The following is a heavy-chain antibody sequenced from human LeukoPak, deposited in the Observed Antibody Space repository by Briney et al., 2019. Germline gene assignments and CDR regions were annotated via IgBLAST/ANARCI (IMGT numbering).Heavy chain of an antibody. J-gene: IGHJ3*02. V-gene: IGHV3-64*01. CDR3: ARVTRCDAFDI. Sequence: GGSLRLSCAASGFTFSSYAMHWVRQAPGKGLEYVSAISSNGGSTYYANSVKGRFTISRDNSKNTLYLQMGSLRAEDMAVYYCARVTRCDAFDIWGQGTMVTVSS. CDR2: ISSNGGST. CDR1: GFTFSSYA.